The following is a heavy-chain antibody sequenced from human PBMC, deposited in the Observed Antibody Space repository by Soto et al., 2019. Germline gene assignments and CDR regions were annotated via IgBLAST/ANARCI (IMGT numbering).Heavy chain of an antibody. Sequence: GGSLRLSCAASGFTFDDYAMHWVRQAPGKGLEWVSGISWNSGSIGYADSVKGRFTISRDNAKNSLYLQMNSLRAEDTALYYCAKGGGLHLGEFWLRNAYYFDYWGQGTLVTVSS. CDR1: GFTFDDYA. CDR3: AKGGGLHLGEFWLRNAYYFDY. CDR2: ISWNSGSI. V-gene: IGHV3-9*01. J-gene: IGHJ4*02. D-gene: IGHD3-16*01.